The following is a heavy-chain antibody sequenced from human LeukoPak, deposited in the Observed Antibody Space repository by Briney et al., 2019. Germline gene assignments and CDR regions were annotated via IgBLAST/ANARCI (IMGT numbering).Heavy chain of an antibody. D-gene: IGHD5-24*01. Sequence: GGSLRLSCAASGFTFSSYEMNWVRQAPGKGLEWVSYISSSGTTIYYADSVKGRFTISRDNAKNSLYLQMNSLRAEDTADYYCARRTDGYTSNWGQGTLVTVSS. CDR2: ISSSGTTI. CDR1: GFTFSSYE. V-gene: IGHV3-48*03. CDR3: ARRTDGYTSN. J-gene: IGHJ4*02.